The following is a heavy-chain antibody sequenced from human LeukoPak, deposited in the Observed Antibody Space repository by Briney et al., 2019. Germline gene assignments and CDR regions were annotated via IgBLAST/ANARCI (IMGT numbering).Heavy chain of an antibody. J-gene: IGHJ4*02. CDR1: GGSISSSNYH. D-gene: IGHD6-13*01. CDR2: IYYSGST. CDR3: ARRTAADGAQDY. V-gene: IGHV4-39*01. Sequence: SETLSLTCTVSGGSISSSNYHWGWIRQPPGKGLERIGSIYYSGSTYYNPSLKSRVTISVDTSKNQFSLKLSSVTAADTAVYYCARRTAADGAQDYWGQGTLVTVSS.